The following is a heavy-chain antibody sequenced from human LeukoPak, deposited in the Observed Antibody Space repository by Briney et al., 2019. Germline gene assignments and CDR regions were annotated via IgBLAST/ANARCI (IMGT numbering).Heavy chain of an antibody. CDR2: IYYSGST. Sequence: SQTLSLTCTVSGGSISSGDYYWSWIRQPPGKGLEWIGYIYYSGSTYYNPSLKSRVTISVDTSKNQFSLKLSSVTAADTAVYYCARVRFSSSGVLIDYWGQGTLVTVSS. CDR3: ARVRFSSSGVLIDY. J-gene: IGHJ4*02. V-gene: IGHV4-30-4*08. CDR1: GGSISSGDYY. D-gene: IGHD6-6*01.